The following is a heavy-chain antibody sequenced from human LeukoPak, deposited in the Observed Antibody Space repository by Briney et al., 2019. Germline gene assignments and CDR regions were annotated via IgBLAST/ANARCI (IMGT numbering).Heavy chain of an antibody. CDR1: GFKFSDFSDYS. J-gene: IGHJ3*02. Sequence: PGGSLRLSCATSGFKFSDFSDYSMNWVRQAPGKGPEWVSFISSSSTFIDYADSVKGRFTISRDNVNKTLYLQMTNLRVEDTAVYYCARDYSYDSRPWVGAFDIWGQGTMVTVAS. CDR3: ARDYSYDSRPWVGAFDI. CDR2: ISSSSTFI. D-gene: IGHD3-22*01. V-gene: IGHV3-21*01.